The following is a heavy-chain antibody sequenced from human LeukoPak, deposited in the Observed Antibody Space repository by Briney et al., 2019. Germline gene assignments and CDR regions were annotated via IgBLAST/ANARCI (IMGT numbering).Heavy chain of an antibody. V-gene: IGHV1-69*13. CDR3: TTRACHAGGCSSSFYYYYGLHF. CDR1: GNSISNYA. Sequence: SVKVSCKASGNSISNYAVSWVQQAPGQGFEWMGGIIPIFGTADYAQKFQGRVTITADQSTSTTYMALSSLKSEDTATYYCTTRACHAGGCSSSFYYYYGLHFWGQGTTVSVSS. J-gene: IGHJ6*02. D-gene: IGHD3-16*01. CDR2: IIPIFGTA.